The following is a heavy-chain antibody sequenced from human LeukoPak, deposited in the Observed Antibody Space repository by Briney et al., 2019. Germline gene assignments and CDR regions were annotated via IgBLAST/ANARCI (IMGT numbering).Heavy chain of an antibody. CDR1: GFTFSSYA. D-gene: IGHD4-17*01. J-gene: IGHJ6*02. V-gene: IGHV3-23*01. CDR3: AKDRGEGGPDYGDYVVYYYYGMDV. CDR2: ISGSGGST. Sequence: SGGSLRLSCAASGFTFSSYAMSWVRQAPGKGLEWVSAISGSGGSTYYADSVKGRFTISRDNSKNTLYLQMNSLRAEDTAVYYCAKDRGEGGPDYGDYVVYYYYGMDVWGQGTTVTVSS.